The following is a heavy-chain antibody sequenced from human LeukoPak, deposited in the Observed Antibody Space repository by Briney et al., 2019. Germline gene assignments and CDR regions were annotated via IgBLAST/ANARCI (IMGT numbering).Heavy chain of an antibody. J-gene: IGHJ6*02. Sequence: SETLSLTCTVSGGSISSYYWSWIRQPPGKGLEWIGYIYYSGSTNYNPSLKSRVTISVDTSKNQFSLKLSSVTAADTAVYYCARDGGHYGMDVWGQRTMVTVSS. CDR3: ARDGGHYGMDV. CDR1: GGSISSYY. CDR2: IYYSGST. V-gene: IGHV4-59*01. D-gene: IGHD3-16*01.